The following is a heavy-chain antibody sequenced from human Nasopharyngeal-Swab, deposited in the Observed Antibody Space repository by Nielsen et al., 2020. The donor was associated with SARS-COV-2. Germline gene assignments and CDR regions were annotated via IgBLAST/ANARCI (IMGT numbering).Heavy chain of an antibody. J-gene: IGHJ6*02. CDR3: ARDFSAPLLAFYYYYGMDV. Sequence: GESLKISCAASGFTFSSYWMSWVRQAPGKGLEWVANIKQDGSEKYYVDSVKGRLTISRDNAKNSLYLQMNSLRAEDTAVYYCARDFSAPLLAFYYYYGMDVWGQGTTVTVSS. CDR1: GFTFSSYW. D-gene: IGHD2-15*01. V-gene: IGHV3-7*01. CDR2: IKQDGSEK.